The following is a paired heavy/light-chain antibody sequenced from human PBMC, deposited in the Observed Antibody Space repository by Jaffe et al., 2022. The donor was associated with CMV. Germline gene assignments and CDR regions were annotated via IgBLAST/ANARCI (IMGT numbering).Light chain of an antibody. CDR1: SSNIVSNT. V-gene: IGLV1-44*01. CDR2: TNY. CDR3: AAWDDSLNGVL. Sequence: QSVLTQPPSASGTPGQRVTISCSGSSSNIVSNTVNWYQQLPGTAPKLLIYTNYQRPSGVPDRFSGSKSGTSASLAISGLQSEDEADYYCAAWDDSLNGVLFGGGTKLTVL. J-gene: IGLJ2*01.
Heavy chain of an antibody. CDR2: IYNLENT. CDR1: VSSITNYY. V-gene: IGHV4-59*01. Sequence: VQLQESGPGLVKPSETLSLTCTVSVSSITNYYWTWIRQPPGKGLEWIGYIYNLENTNYNPSLKSRATISVDTSKNRFSLKLSSVTAADTAVYYCARGQREYDSSGYYFPAGRFDFWGQGTLVSAS. D-gene: IGHD3-22*01. CDR3: ARGQREYDSSGYYFPAGRFDF. J-gene: IGHJ4*02.